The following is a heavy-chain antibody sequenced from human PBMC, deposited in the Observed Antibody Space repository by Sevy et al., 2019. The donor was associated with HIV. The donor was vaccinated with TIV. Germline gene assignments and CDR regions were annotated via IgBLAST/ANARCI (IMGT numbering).Heavy chain of an antibody. CDR1: GFSVSTNY. V-gene: IGHV3-53*01. CDR2: VYSGGRT. Sequence: GGSLRLSCAASGFSVSTNYMTWVRQAPGKGLEWVSVVYSGGRTEYADSVKGRFTIFRDISKNALFLELSSLTAEETAVYYCATCSSGDSYYYGMDVWGQGTTVTVSS. J-gene: IGHJ6*02. CDR3: ATCSSGDSYYYGMDV. D-gene: IGHD4-17*01.